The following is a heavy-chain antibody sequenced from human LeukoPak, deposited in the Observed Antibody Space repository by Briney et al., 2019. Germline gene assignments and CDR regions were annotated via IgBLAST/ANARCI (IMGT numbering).Heavy chain of an antibody. CDR1: GGSISSSSYY. CDR2: IYYTGSA. CDR3: ARHPERYSYFDY. V-gene: IGHV4-39*01. Sequence: SETQSLTCTVSGGSISSSSYYWGWIRQPPGKGLEWIGSIYYTGSAYYNPSLKSRVTMSVDTSKNQFSLRLSSVTAADTAVYSCARHPERYSYFDYWGQGTRLTLSS. J-gene: IGHJ4*02. D-gene: IGHD5-18*01.